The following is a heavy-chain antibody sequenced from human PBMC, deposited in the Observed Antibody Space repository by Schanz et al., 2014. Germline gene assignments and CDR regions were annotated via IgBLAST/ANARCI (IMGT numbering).Heavy chain of an antibody. D-gene: IGHD6-13*01. CDR3: AKSQGSSFDS. CDR2: IGVDGTTT. V-gene: IGHV3-23*01. CDR1: GFSFSSYA. Sequence: EVQLLESGGGLVQPGGSLRLSCATSGFSFSSYAINWVRQAPGKGLEWVSVIGVDGTTTYYADSVKGRFTISRDNSKNTLYLQMSSLRAEDTAVYYCAKSQGSSFDSWGQGTLVTVSS. J-gene: IGHJ4*02.